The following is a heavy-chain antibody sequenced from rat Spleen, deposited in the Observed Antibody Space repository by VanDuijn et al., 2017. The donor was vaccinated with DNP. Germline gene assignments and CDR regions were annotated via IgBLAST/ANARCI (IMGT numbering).Heavy chain of an antibody. D-gene: IGHD1-6*01. J-gene: IGHJ3*01. Sequence: QVQLQQSGAELAKPGSSVKISCKASGYTFTNNYIGWIKQTAGQGLEYIGYINTGSGGPNYNEKFKGKATLTVDKSSSTAFMQLSSLTPDDSAVYYCTTDRIGSSPYWGQGTLVTVSS. V-gene: IGHV1-43*01. CDR2: INTGSGGP. CDR1: GYTFTNNY. CDR3: TTDRIGSSPY.